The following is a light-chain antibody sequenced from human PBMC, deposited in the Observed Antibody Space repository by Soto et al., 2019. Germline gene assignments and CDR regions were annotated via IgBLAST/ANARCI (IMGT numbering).Light chain of an antibody. Sequence: QSVLTQPASVSGSPGQSITISCTGTSSDVGSHNLVSWYQQHPGQAPKLMIYEVSKRPLGVSARFSASKSGNTASLTISGVQAQDGAQYYCCSYGGSRAVFGGRTQLTVL. V-gene: IGLV2-23*02. J-gene: IGLJ7*01. CDR1: SSDVGSHNL. CDR3: CSYGGSRAV. CDR2: EVS.